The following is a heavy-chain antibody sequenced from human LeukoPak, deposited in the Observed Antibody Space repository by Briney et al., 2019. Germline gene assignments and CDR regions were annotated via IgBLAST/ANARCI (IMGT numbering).Heavy chain of an antibody. J-gene: IGHJ2*01. CDR3: AREVAARPRDNWYFDL. D-gene: IGHD6-6*01. CDR2: IYTSGST. Sequence: PSQTLSLTCTVSGGSISSGRYYWSWIRQPAGKGLEWIGRIYTSGSTNYNPSLKSRVTISVDTSKNQFSLKLSSVTAADTAVYYCAREVAARPRDNWYFDLWGRGTLVTVSS. V-gene: IGHV4-61*02. CDR1: GGSISSGRYY.